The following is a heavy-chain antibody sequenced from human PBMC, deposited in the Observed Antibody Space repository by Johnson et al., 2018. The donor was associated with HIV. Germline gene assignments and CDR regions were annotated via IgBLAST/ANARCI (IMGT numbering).Heavy chain of an antibody. D-gene: IGHD3-16*01. Sequence: QVQLVESGGGVVQPGRSLRLSCAASGFTFSSYAMHWVRQAPGKGLEWVSIISYHGSDKIYADSVKGRFTVSRDNSKNTLDLQMSSLRPDDTAMYYCARGVVGVLSNALDIWGQGTMVTVSS. V-gene: IGHV3-30-3*01. CDR1: GFTFSSYA. J-gene: IGHJ3*02. CDR2: ISYHGSDK. CDR3: ARGVVGVLSNALDI.